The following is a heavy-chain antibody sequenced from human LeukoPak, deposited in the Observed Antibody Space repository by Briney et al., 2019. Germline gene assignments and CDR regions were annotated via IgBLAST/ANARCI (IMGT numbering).Heavy chain of an antibody. V-gene: IGHV4-59*01. Sequence: SETLSLTCTVSGGSISSYYWSWIRQPPGKGLEWIGYIYYSGSTNYNYNPSLKSRVTISVDTSKSQFSLKLSSVTAADTAIYYCASGGYCGGTCCYPNWFDPWGQGTLVTVSS. CDR2: IYYSGSTNY. CDR3: ASGGYCGGTCCYPNWFDP. J-gene: IGHJ5*02. D-gene: IGHD2-2*01. CDR1: GGSISSYY.